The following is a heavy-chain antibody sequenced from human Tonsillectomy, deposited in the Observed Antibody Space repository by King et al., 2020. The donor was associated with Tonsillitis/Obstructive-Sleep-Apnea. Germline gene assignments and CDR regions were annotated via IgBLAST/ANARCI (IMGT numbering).Heavy chain of an antibody. CDR3: ARATYTSNWYFQH. Sequence: QLVQSGAEVKKPGASVKVSCKASGYTFTSYDINWVRQAPGQGLEWVGWMNPNSGNTGYAQKFQGRLTMTRNTSISTAYMELSSLRSEGTAVYYCARATYTSNWYFQHWGQGTLVTVSS. CDR2: MNPNSGNT. D-gene: IGHD6-13*01. V-gene: IGHV1-8*01. J-gene: IGHJ1*01. CDR1: GYTFTSYD.